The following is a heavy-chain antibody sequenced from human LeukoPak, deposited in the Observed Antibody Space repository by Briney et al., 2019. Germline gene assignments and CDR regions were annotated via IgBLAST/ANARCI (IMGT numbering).Heavy chain of an antibody. Sequence: RPSETLSLTCAVYGGSFSGYYWSWIRQPPGKGLEWIGEINHSGSTNYNPSLKSRVTISVDTSKNQFSLKLSSVTAADTAVYYCARRKLRYCSSTSCPIDYWAREPWSPSPQ. CDR3: ARRKLRYCSSTSCPIDY. V-gene: IGHV4-34*01. D-gene: IGHD2-2*01. CDR1: GGSFSGYY. CDR2: INHSGST. J-gene: IGHJ4*02.